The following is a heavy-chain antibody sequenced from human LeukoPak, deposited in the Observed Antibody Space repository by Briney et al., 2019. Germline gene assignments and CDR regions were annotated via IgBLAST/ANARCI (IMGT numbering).Heavy chain of an antibody. CDR1: RLTLSNAY. CDR3: TTEEDDYRGRTGY. V-gene: IGHV3-15*01. J-gene: IGHJ4*02. D-gene: IGHD3-16*01. CDR2: IKSRTDGATT. Sequence: PGGSLRLSCAASRLTLSNAYITWVRQAPGKGLEWVGRIKSRTDGATTDYAAPVKDRFTISRDDSKNTLYLLMNSLKTEDTAAHYCTTEEDDYRGRTGYWGQGTLVTVSS.